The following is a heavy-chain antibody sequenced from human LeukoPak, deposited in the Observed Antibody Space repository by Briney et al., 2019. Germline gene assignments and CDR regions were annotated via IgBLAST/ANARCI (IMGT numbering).Heavy chain of an antibody. Sequence: SETLSLTCTVSGGSISSSSYYWGWIRQPPGKGLEWIGSIYYSGSTYYNPSLKSRVTISVDTSKNQFSLKLSSVTAADTAVYYCARYSSSWYGSSQRTTFDYWGQRTLVTVSS. CDR2: IYYSGST. D-gene: IGHD6-13*01. J-gene: IGHJ4*02. V-gene: IGHV4-39*07. CDR1: GGSISSSSYY. CDR3: ARYSSSWYGSSQRTTFDY.